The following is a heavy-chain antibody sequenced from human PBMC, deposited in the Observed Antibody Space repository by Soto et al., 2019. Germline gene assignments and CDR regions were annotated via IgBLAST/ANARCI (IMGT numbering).Heavy chain of an antibody. Sequence: LRLSCAASGFTFSSYAMHWVRQAPGKGLEWVAVISYDGSNKYYADSVKGRFTISRDNSKNTLYLQMNSLRAEDTAVYYCARGDGYNLPIFDYWGQATLVTVSS. CDR1: GFTFSSYA. CDR3: ARGDGYNLPIFDY. V-gene: IGHV3-30-3*01. CDR2: ISYDGSNK. J-gene: IGHJ4*02. D-gene: IGHD5-12*01.